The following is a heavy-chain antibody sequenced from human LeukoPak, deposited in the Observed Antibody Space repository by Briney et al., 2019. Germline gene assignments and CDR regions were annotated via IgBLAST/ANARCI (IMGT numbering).Heavy chain of an antibody. CDR3: ARDTSGQTRADDAFDI. V-gene: IGHV1-8*03. J-gene: IGHJ3*02. CDR2: MNPKSGNM. CDR1: GYTFFSHD. D-gene: IGHD6-19*01. Sequence: ASVKVSCKASGYTFFSHDINWVRQATGQGLEWMGWMNPKSGNMGYAQKFQARITISRDTSRNTAYMELNSLISEDTAVYFCARDTSGQTRADDAFDIWGQGTMVTVSS.